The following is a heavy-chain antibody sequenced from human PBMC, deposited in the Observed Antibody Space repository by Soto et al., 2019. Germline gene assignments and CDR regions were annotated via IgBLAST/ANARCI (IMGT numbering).Heavy chain of an antibody. V-gene: IGHV1-69*13. CDR1: GGTFSSYA. CDR2: IIPIFGTA. CDR3: ARSDYSNSCFDY. D-gene: IGHD4-4*01. J-gene: IGHJ4*02. Sequence: SVKVSCKASGGTFSSYAISWVRQAPGQGLEWMGGIIPIFGTANYAQKFQGRVTITADESTSTAYMELSSLRSEDTAVYYCARSDYSNSCFDYWGQGTLVTVSS.